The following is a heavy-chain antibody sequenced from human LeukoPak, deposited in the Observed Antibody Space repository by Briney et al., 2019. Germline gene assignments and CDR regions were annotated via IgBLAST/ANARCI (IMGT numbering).Heavy chain of an antibody. CDR2: IDTAGDT. CDR3: ARALEGNDRPLDS. Sequence: PGGSLRLSCAASGFTFSDHDMHWVRQATGKGLEWVSGIDTAGDTYYPGSVKGRFTISREDAKNSLYLQMNNLRPGDTAVYYYARALEGNDRPLDSWGQGTLVTVSS. V-gene: IGHV3-13*01. CDR1: GFTFSDHD. J-gene: IGHJ4*02. D-gene: IGHD3-16*02.